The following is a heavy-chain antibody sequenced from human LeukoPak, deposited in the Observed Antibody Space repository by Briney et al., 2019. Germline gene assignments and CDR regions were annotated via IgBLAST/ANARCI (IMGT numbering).Heavy chain of an antibody. CDR1: GGSFSGYY. V-gene: IGHV4-34*01. J-gene: IGHJ5*02. D-gene: IGHD3-22*01. CDR2: INHSGST. Sequence: PPETLSLTCAVYGGSFSGYYWSWIRQPPGKGLGWIGEINHSGSTNYNPSLKSRVTISVDTSKNQFSLKLSSVTAADTAVYYCARRPYYYDSKSYPNWFDPWGQGTLVTVSS. CDR3: ARRPYYYDSKSYPNWFDP.